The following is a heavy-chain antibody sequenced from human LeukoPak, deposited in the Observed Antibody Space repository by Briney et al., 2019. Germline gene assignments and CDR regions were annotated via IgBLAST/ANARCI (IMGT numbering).Heavy chain of an antibody. CDR2: INHSGST. Sequence: PSETLSLTCAVYGGSFSGYYWSWIRQPPGKGLEWIGEINHSGSTNYNPSLKSRVTISVDTSKNQFSLKLSSVTAADTAVYYCASLGRVAPFDYWGQGTLVTVSS. CDR3: ASLGRVAPFDY. V-gene: IGHV4-34*01. CDR1: GGSFSGYY. J-gene: IGHJ4*02. D-gene: IGHD7-27*01.